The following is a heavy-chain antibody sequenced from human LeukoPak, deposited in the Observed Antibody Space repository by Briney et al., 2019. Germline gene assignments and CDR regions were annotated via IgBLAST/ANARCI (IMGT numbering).Heavy chain of an antibody. CDR2: IYYSGST. J-gene: IGHJ4*02. Sequence: PSETLSLTCTVSGGSISSYYWSWIRQPPGKGLEWIGYIYYSGSTNYNPSLKSRVTMSVDTSKNQFSLKLSSVTAADTAVYYCARGRKQWLALFDYWGQGTLVTVSS. CDR3: ARGRKQWLALFDY. V-gene: IGHV4-59*12. D-gene: IGHD6-19*01. CDR1: GGSISSYY.